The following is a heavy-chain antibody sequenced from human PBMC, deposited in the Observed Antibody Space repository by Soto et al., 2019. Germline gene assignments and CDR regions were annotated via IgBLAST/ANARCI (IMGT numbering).Heavy chain of an antibody. Sequence: SETMSLTCAVYSGPFNGDFWSWIRQPPGKGLEWIGEINHSGSTTYNPSLKSRVTISIDTSRNQFSLRLTSVTAADTAVYYCARGGIAARILDYWGLGTLVTVSS. CDR1: SGPFNGDF. CDR3: ARGGIAARILDY. V-gene: IGHV4-34*01. CDR2: INHSGST. D-gene: IGHD6-6*01. J-gene: IGHJ4*02.